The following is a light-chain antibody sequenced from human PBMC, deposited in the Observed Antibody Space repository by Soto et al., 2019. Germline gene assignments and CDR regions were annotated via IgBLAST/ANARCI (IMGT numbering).Light chain of an antibody. CDR3: QQYKSYSPYT. CDR1: QSVLYSSNNKNY. CDR2: WAS. Sequence: DIVMTQSPDSLAVSLGERATINCKSSQSVLYSSNNKNYLAWYQQKPGQPPKLLIYWASTRESGVPDRFSGSGSGTDFTLTIDSLHPDDFASYYCQQYKSYSPYTFGQGTKLEIK. V-gene: IGKV4-1*01. J-gene: IGKJ2*01.